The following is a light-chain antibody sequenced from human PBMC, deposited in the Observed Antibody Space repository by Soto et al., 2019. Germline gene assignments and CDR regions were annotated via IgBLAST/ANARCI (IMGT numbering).Light chain of an antibody. CDR2: STN. J-gene: IGLJ1*01. Sequence: QSVLTQPPSASGTPGQRVTISCSGSSSNIGRNTVSCYQQLPGTAPKLLFHSTNQRPSGVPDRSSGSKSGTSASLAFGGLQSEDEADYHCAVWDDSLNGYVFGTGTKVTVL. V-gene: IGLV1-44*01. CDR3: AVWDDSLNGYV. CDR1: SSNIGRNT.